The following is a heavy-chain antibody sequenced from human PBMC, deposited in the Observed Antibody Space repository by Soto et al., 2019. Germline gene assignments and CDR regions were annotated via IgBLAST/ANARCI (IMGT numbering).Heavy chain of an antibody. D-gene: IGHD2-15*01. Sequence: PGGSLRLSCAASGFTVSSTYMSWVRQAPGKGLEWVSVIYSGGSTYYADSVKGRFTISRDNSKNTLYLQMNSLRAEDTAVYYCARDRCSGGSCFLFDYWGQGTLVTVSS. V-gene: IGHV3-53*01. CDR2: IYSGGST. CDR3: ARDRCSGGSCFLFDY. J-gene: IGHJ4*02. CDR1: GFTVSSTY.